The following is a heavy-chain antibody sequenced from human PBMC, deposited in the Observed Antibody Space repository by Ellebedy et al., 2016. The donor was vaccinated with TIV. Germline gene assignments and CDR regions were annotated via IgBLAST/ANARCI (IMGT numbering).Heavy chain of an antibody. CDR3: ARFSGGASLD. D-gene: IGHD2-15*01. J-gene: IGHJ4*02. V-gene: IGHV1-18*04. CDR2: ISPSTGNT. Sequence: AASVKVSCKTSGYTFINSGISWLRQAPGQGLEWLGWISPSTGNTNYADNVQGRVIMTTDTSTSTAYMEVRSLRSDDTAVYYCARFSGGASLDWGQGTLITVSS. CDR1: GYTFINSG.